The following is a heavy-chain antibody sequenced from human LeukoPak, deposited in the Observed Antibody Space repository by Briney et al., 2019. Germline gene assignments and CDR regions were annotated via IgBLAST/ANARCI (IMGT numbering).Heavy chain of an antibody. CDR1: GLTFRSYA. D-gene: IGHD3-22*01. Sequence: GGSLRLSCAASGLTFRSYAMNWVRQAPGKGLEWVSAISGSGGSTYYADSVKGRFTISRDNAKNSLYLQMNSLRAEDTAVYYCARDVTYYYDSSGYLEIGYYFDYWGQGTLVTVSS. J-gene: IGHJ4*02. V-gene: IGHV3-23*01. CDR3: ARDVTYYYDSSGYLEIGYYFDY. CDR2: ISGSGGST.